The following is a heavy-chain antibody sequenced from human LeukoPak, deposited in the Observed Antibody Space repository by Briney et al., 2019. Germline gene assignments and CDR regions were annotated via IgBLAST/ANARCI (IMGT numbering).Heavy chain of an antibody. D-gene: IGHD1-14*01. CDR1: GFTFSSYA. J-gene: IGHJ6*03. Sequence: GGSLRLSCVASGFTFSSYAMSWVRQAPGKGLEWVSAISGSGGSTYYADSVKGRFTISRDNSKNTLYLQMNSLRAEDTAVYYCAKVKEEGSSIQATRTHRGYYMDVWGKGTTVTVSS. CDR3: AKVKEEGSSIQATRTHRGYYMDV. V-gene: IGHV3-23*01. CDR2: ISGSGGST.